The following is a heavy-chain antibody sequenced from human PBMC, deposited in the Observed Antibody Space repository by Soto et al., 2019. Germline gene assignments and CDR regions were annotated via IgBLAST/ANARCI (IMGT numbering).Heavy chain of an antibody. CDR2: TYHTGTA. J-gene: IGHJ4*02. CDR3: ARDRRSYYSDGSVLDF. Sequence: QLQLQESGSRLVRPSQTLSLTCAVSGGSISSGGYSWTWIRQPPGKGLEWVGHTYHTGTAYYSTSLKSRVTISVDTSKNQFSLKLTSATAADTAVYYCARDRRSYYSDGSVLDFWGQGTLGTVSS. V-gene: IGHV4-30-2*01. D-gene: IGHD3-22*01. CDR1: GGSISSGGYS.